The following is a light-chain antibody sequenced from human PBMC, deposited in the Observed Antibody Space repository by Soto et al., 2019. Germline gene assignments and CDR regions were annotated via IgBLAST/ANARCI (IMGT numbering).Light chain of an antibody. V-gene: IGLV2-23*02. CDR1: SSDVGSFNF. CDR3: CSDAGRSTYV. CDR2: EVN. J-gene: IGLJ1*01. Sequence: QSALTQPASVSGSPGQSITISCTRTSSDVGSFNFVSWYQHHPGKAPKVMIYEVNKRPSGVSDRFSGSKSGNTASLTISGLQAEDEADYYCCSDAGRSTYVFGTGTKLTVL.